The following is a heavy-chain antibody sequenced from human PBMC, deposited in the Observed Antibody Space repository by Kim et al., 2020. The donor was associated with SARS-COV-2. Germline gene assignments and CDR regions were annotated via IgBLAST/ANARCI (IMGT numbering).Heavy chain of an antibody. Sequence: SSNIKYADAVKGRFTISRDNAKNSLYLQMHGLRDEDTAVFYCVKAGGMDVWGQGTTVTVSS. V-gene: IGHV3-48*02. CDR2: SSNI. CDR3: VKAGGMDV. J-gene: IGHJ6*02.